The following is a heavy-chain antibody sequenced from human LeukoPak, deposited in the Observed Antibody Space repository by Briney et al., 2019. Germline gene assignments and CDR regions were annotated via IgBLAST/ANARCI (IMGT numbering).Heavy chain of an antibody. CDR1: GFTFSSYG. CDR2: ISYDGSNK. Sequence: GGSLRLSCAASGFTFSSYGMHWVRQAPGKGLEWVAVISYDGSNKYYADSVKGRFTISRDNSKNTLYLQMNSLRAEDTAVYYCAKERRHRLALGPFDYWGQGTLVTVSS. J-gene: IGHJ4*02. CDR3: AKERRHRLALGPFDY. V-gene: IGHV3-30*18. D-gene: IGHD7-27*01.